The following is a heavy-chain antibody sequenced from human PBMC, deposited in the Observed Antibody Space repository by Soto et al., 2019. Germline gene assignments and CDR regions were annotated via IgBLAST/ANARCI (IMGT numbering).Heavy chain of an antibody. Sequence: EVQLVQSGAEVKKPGATVKISCKVSGFKFIDYYLYWVQQAPGKALEWMGRVDPEDGETVYSEKFQGRLTITADTSRDIAHMELIGLRSEDTAVYFCATTTAVIVAQDPMDVWGQGTTVIVSS. CDR2: VDPEDGET. J-gene: IGHJ6*02. CDR3: ATTTAVIVAQDPMDV. CDR1: GFKFIDYY. V-gene: IGHV1-69-2*01. D-gene: IGHD2-21*01.